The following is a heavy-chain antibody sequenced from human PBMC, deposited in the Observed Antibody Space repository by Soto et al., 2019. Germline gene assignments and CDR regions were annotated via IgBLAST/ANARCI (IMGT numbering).Heavy chain of an antibody. J-gene: IGHJ4*02. CDR3: VFLRRGYDFDY. CDR1: GYTFTSYG. Sequence: ASVKVSCKASGYTFTSYGISWVRQAPGQGLEWMGWISAYNGNTNYAQKLQGRVTMTTDTSTSTAYMELRSLRSDDTAVYYCVFLRRGYDFDYWGQGTLVTVSS. D-gene: IGHD5-12*01. V-gene: IGHV1-18*01. CDR2: ISAYNGNT.